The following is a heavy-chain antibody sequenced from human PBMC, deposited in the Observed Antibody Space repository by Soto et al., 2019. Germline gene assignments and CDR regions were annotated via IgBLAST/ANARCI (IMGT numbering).Heavy chain of an antibody. J-gene: IGHJ4*02. CDR3: ATFYGSGWPRGHLAN. Sequence: VQLVQSGAEVRKPGASVKVSCKASDYTFTRTGITWVRQAPGQGLEWMGGISGYSGSTNYAQKFQGRVTMTTDTPTSTAYVELRSLRSDDTAVYYSATFYGSGWPRGHLANWGQGTLFTVSS. CDR1: DYTFTRTG. V-gene: IGHV1-18*01. D-gene: IGHD6-19*01. CDR2: ISGYSGST.